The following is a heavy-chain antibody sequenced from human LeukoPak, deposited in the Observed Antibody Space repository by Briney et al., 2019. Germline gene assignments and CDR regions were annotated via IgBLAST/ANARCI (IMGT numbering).Heavy chain of an antibody. V-gene: IGHV5-51*01. Sequence: GESLKISCKGSGYSFTSYWIGWVRQMPGKGLEWMGIIYSGDSDTRYSPSFQGQVTISADKSISTAYLQWSSLKASDTAMYYCARLFGIAPYYYYGMDVWGQGTTVTVSS. D-gene: IGHD6-13*01. J-gene: IGHJ6*02. CDR1: GYSFTSYW. CDR2: IYSGDSDT. CDR3: ARLFGIAPYYYYGMDV.